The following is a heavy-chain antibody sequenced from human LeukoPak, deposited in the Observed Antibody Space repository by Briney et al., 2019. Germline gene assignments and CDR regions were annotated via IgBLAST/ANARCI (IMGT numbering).Heavy chain of an antibody. D-gene: IGHD3-22*01. Sequence: SGPTLVNPTQTLTLTCAFSGFSLSTSGMRVCWIRQPPGQALESLARLDWDDDKFYSKSLKTRLTISKDTSKNQVVLTMTNMDPVDTATYYCAWMAYYYDVSGYYAISYFDYWGQGTLATVSS. CDR2: LDWDDDK. CDR3: AWMAYYYDVSGYYAISYFDY. J-gene: IGHJ4*02. V-gene: IGHV2-70*04. CDR1: GFSLSTSGMR.